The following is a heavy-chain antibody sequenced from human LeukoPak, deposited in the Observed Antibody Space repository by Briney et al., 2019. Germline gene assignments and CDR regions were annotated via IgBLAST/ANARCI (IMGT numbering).Heavy chain of an antibody. V-gene: IGHV4-34*01. Sequence: SQTRSLTCAVYAXSFSGYYWSWIRQPPGKWLEWIGEINHSGSTNYNPSLKSRVTISVDTSKNQFSLKLSSVTAADTAVYYCARGSSWYRGEYFQHWGQGTLVTVSS. J-gene: IGHJ1*01. CDR1: AXSFSGYY. CDR2: INHSGST. D-gene: IGHD6-13*01. CDR3: ARGSSWYRGEYFQH.